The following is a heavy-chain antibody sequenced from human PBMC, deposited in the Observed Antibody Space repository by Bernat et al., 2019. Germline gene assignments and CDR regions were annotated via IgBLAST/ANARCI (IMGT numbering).Heavy chain of an antibody. Sequence: EVQLVESGGGLVKPGGSLRLSCAASGFTFSNAWMNWVRQAPGKGLEWVSSISSSSSYIYYADSVKGRFTISRDNAKNSLYLQMNSLRAEDTAVYYCARGPNDFWSGYYVGGWFDPWGQGTLVTVSS. D-gene: IGHD3-3*01. CDR1: GFTFSNAW. J-gene: IGHJ5*02. CDR3: ARGPNDFWSGYYVGGWFDP. V-gene: IGHV3-21*01. CDR2: ISSSSSYI.